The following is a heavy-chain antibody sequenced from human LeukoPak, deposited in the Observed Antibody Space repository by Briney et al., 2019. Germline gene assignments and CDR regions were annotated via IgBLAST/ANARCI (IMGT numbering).Heavy chain of an antibody. CDR2: IKQDGSEH. CDR3: ARDAYTNTRRYDP. J-gene: IGHJ5*02. D-gene: IGHD2-8*01. CDR1: GFTFSSYW. Sequence: GGALRLSCAASGFTFSSYWMSWVRQAPGQGLEWVANIKQDGSEHYYVDSVKGRFTISRDNAKNSLYLQMNSLRAEDTAVYYCARDAYTNTRRYDPWGQGTLVTVSS. V-gene: IGHV3-7*04.